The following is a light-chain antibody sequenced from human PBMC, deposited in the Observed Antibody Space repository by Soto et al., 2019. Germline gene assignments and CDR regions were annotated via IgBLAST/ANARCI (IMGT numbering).Light chain of an antibody. J-gene: IGKJ1*01. Sequence: ILMTQSPATLSVSPGERATLSCRASQSVSNNFAWYPQNPGQAPRLLISDASTRANGIPARFSGSGSGTEFTLTIRCLQSVELAVYYCQQYNIWPPWTFGQGTKVEVK. CDR3: QQYNIWPPWT. CDR2: DAS. V-gene: IGKV3-15*01. CDR1: QSVSNN.